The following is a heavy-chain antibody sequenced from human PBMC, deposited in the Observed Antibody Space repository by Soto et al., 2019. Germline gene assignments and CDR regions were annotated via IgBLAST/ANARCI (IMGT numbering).Heavy chain of an antibody. Sequence: QVQLVESGGGVVQPGRSLRLSCAASGFTFSSYAMHWVRQAPGKGLEWVAVISYDGSNKYYADSVKGRFTISRDNSKNTLYLQMNSLRAEDTAVYYCARDSTAVAGTFFDYRGQGTLVTVSS. V-gene: IGHV3-30-3*01. J-gene: IGHJ4*02. CDR1: GFTFSSYA. CDR2: ISYDGSNK. D-gene: IGHD6-19*01. CDR3: ARDSTAVAGTFFDY.